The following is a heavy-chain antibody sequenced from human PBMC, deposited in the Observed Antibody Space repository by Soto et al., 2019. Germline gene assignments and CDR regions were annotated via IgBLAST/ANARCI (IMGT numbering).Heavy chain of an antibody. CDR2: IQSDGSIP. Sequence: EVQLVESGGGLGQPGGSLRLSCVASGFTFNYYWMHWVRQAPGKWLVWVSRIQSDGSIPDSVDSVKGRFTISRDNATNTLSLQMNNLRAEDTAVYYCARGGDPDYWGPGTLVSVSS. CDR3: ARGGDPDY. D-gene: IGHD2-21*02. J-gene: IGHJ4*02. CDR1: GFTFNYYW. V-gene: IGHV3-74*01.